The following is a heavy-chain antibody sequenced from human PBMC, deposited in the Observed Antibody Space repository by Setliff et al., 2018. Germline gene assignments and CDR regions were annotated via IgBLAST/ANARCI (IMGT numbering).Heavy chain of an antibody. D-gene: IGHD3-10*01. V-gene: IGHV4-4*07. J-gene: IGHJ4*02. Sequence: PSETLSLTCTVSGDFISNYYWNWIRQPAGKGLEWIGRIYVTESTKYNPSLKSRVTLSIDTSKDQFSLKLSSVTAADAALYYCAASRAYTGAVEEWFLPKTFDFWGQGSPVTVSS. CDR1: GDFISNYY. CDR2: IYVTEST. CDR3: AASRAYTGAVEEWFLPKTFDF.